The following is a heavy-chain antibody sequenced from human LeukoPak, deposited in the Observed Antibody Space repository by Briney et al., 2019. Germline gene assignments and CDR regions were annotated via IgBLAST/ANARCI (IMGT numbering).Heavy chain of an antibody. CDR2: ISDSGRDA. V-gene: IGHV3-23*01. J-gene: IGHJ6*02. CDR3: AKVPYSDYGSGRPPFMDV. D-gene: IGHD3-10*01. CDR1: GFSFSNYA. Sequence: RGSLRLSCAASGFSFSNYAMSWVRQAPGEGLDWVSTISDSGRDAYYADSVKGRFTIPRDNSKNTLYLQMTSLRVEDTATYYCAKVPYSDYGSGRPPFMDVWGQGTTVAVSS.